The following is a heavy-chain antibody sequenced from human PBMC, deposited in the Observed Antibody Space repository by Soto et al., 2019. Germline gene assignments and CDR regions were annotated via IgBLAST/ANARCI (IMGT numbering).Heavy chain of an antibody. D-gene: IGHD3-16*01. CDR2: IKHDGSEK. CDR1: GFTFSSYS. J-gene: IGHJ5*02. V-gene: IGHV3-7*01. Sequence: EVQLVESGGGLVQPGGSLRLSCAASGFTFSSYSMTCVRQAPGKGLDWVANIKHDGSEKYYVDSVKGRFTISRDNAKNSLYLQMNSLRADDTAVYYCAKNWGQLASWGQGTLVTVSS. CDR3: AKNWGQLAS.